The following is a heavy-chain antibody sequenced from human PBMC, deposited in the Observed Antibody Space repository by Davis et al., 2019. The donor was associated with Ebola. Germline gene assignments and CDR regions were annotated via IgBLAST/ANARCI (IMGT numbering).Heavy chain of an antibody. Sequence: GESLKISCKGSGYSFTSYWIGWVRQMPGKGLEWMGIIYPGDSDTRYSPSFQGQVTISADKSISTAYLQWSSLKASDTAMYYCARQPGVDYDILTGYPLYYYYGMDVWGQGTTVTVSS. CDR1: GYSFTSYW. CDR2: IYPGDSDT. CDR3: ARQPGVDYDILTGYPLYYYYGMDV. D-gene: IGHD3-9*01. J-gene: IGHJ6*02. V-gene: IGHV5-51*01.